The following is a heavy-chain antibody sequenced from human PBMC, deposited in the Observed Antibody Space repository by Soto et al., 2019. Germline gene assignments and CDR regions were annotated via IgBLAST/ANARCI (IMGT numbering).Heavy chain of an antibody. V-gene: IGHV3-30*04. J-gene: IGHJ3*02. Sequence: GGSLRLSCAASGFTFSSYAMHWVRQAPGKGLEWVAVISYDGSNRYYADSVKGRFTISRDNSKNTLYLQMNSLRAEDTAVYYCARDRGGEIVQLFDAFDSWGQGTMVTV. CDR3: ARDRGGEIVQLFDAFDS. CDR1: GFTFSSYA. D-gene: IGHD5-12*01. CDR2: ISYDGSNR.